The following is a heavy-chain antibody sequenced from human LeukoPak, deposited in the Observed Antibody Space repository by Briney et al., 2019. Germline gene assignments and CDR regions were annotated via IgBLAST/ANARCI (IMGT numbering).Heavy chain of an antibody. V-gene: IGHV4-31*08. Sequence: SETLSLTCTVSGGSISSGGYYWSWIRQHPGKGLEWIGYIYYSGSTYYNPSLKSRVTISVDTSKNQFSLQLNSVTPEDTAVYYCAADLRTGTAFDYWGQGTLVTVSS. CDR1: GGSISSGGYY. D-gene: IGHD6-13*01. CDR2: IYYSGST. J-gene: IGHJ4*02. CDR3: AADLRTGTAFDY.